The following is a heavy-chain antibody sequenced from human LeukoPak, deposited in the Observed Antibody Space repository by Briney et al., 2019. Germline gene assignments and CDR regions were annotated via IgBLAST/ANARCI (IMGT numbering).Heavy chain of an antibody. CDR3: ARTDSGSYGY. Sequence: GGSLRLSCAASGFTFSNYNMNWVRQAPGKGLEWVSSTSTTSIYIYYANSVKGRFTVSRDNAKKLLYLEMDNLRAEDTAVYYCARTDSGSYGYWGQGTLVTVSS. V-gene: IGHV3-21*01. J-gene: IGHJ4*02. D-gene: IGHD1-26*01. CDR1: GFTFSNYN. CDR2: TSTTSIYI.